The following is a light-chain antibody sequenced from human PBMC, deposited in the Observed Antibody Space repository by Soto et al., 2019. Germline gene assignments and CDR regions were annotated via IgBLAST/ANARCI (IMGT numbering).Light chain of an antibody. J-gene: IGKJ2*01. CDR2: GAS. CDR1: QSVTSSH. V-gene: IGKV3-20*01. Sequence: EIVLTQTQGTLSLSPGERATLSCRASQSVTSSHLAWYQQKPGQAPRHLIYGASTRATGIPDRFSGSGSDTDFSLTIRRLDPEDFAMYYCLLYFSPDRYTFGPGTKVQIK. CDR3: LLYFSPDRYT.